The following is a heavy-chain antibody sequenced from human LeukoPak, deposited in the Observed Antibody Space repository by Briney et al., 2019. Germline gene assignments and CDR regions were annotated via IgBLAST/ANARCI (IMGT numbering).Heavy chain of an antibody. J-gene: IGHJ4*02. V-gene: IGHV3-23*01. Sequence: GGSLRLSCAASGFTFTSYGISWVRQAPGKGLEWVSSISGSGGSTYYADSVKGRFTISRDNSKNTLYLQMNSLRAEDTAVYYCAKDQQESIAAVFDYWGQGTLVTVSS. D-gene: IGHD6-6*01. CDR2: ISGSGGST. CDR3: AKDQQESIAAVFDY. CDR1: GFTFTSYG.